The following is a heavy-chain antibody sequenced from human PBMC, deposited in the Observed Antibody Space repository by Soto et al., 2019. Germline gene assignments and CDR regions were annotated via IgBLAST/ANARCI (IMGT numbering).Heavy chain of an antibody. CDR2: ISYDGSNK. CDR1: GFTFSSYD. Sequence: GGSLRLSCAASGFTFSSYDMHWVRQAPGKGLEWVAGISYDGSNKYYAESVKARFTISRDNSKNTLYLQMNSLRPEDTAVYYCARDDYGDYCFDDWGQGTLVTVSS. CDR3: ARDDYGDYCFDD. D-gene: IGHD4-17*01. V-gene: IGHV3-30-3*01. J-gene: IGHJ4*02.